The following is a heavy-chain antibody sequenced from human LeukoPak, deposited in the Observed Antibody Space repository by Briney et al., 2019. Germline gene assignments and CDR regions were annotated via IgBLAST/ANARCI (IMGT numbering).Heavy chain of an antibody. Sequence: ASETLSCKASGRTLSSYATSWVRQAPGQGIEWMGGIIPIFGTANYAQKFQSRVTITTDESTSTAYIELSSLRSEGTAVYYCARGCGLLIYMDVWGKGTTVTVSS. CDR3: ARGCGLLIYMDV. J-gene: IGHJ6*03. V-gene: IGHV1-69*05. D-gene: IGHD3-22*01. CDR2: IIPIFGTA. CDR1: GRTLSSYA.